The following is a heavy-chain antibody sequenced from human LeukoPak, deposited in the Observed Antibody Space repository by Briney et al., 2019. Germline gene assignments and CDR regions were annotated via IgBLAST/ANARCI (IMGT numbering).Heavy chain of an antibody. D-gene: IGHD3-22*01. CDR3: ARGLSGYLAEYFQH. CDR2: IIPILGIA. CDR1: GGTFSSYA. Sequence: ASVKVSCKASGGTFSSYAISWVRQAPGQGLEWMGGIIPILGIANYAQKFQGRVTITADKSTSTAYMELSSLRSEDTAVYYCARGLSGYLAEYFQHWGQGTLVTVSS. J-gene: IGHJ1*01. V-gene: IGHV1-69*10.